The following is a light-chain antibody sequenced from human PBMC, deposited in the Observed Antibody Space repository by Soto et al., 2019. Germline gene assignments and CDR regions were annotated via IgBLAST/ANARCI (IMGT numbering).Light chain of an antibody. CDR3: QQYNNWPRAT. V-gene: IGKV3-15*01. J-gene: IGKJ4*01. CDR1: QNIHAN. Sequence: EIVMTQSPATLSVSPGERATLSCRAGQNIHANLAWYQQKPGQAPRLLFYGASTGATGLPARFSGSGSGTEFNLTISSLQSEDFGVYYCQQYNNWPRATFGGGTKVDIK. CDR2: GAS.